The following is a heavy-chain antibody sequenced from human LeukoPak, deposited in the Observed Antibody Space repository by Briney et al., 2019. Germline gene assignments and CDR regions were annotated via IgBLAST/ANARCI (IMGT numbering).Heavy chain of an antibody. Sequence: PSETLSLTCTDSDGSISSYYWSWIRQPPGKGLEWIGYIYYSGSTNYNPSLKSRVTISVDTSKNQFSLKLSSVTAADTAVYYCARHRDYDFWDHGMDVWGQGTTVTVSS. J-gene: IGHJ6*02. D-gene: IGHD3-3*01. CDR1: DGSISSYY. CDR2: IYYSGST. V-gene: IGHV4-59*08. CDR3: ARHRDYDFWDHGMDV.